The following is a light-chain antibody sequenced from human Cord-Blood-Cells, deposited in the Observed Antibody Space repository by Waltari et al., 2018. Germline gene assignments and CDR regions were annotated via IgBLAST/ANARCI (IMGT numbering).Light chain of an antibody. CDR3: QQRSNWPYT. CDR1: QSVSSY. J-gene: IGKJ2*01. Sequence: EIVLTQSPATLSLSPGERATLSCRASQSVSSYLAWYQQKPGQAPRLLIYDASNRATGSPARFSGSGSWTDFTLTISSLEPEDFAVYYCQQRSNWPYTFGQGTKLEIK. CDR2: DAS. V-gene: IGKV3-11*01.